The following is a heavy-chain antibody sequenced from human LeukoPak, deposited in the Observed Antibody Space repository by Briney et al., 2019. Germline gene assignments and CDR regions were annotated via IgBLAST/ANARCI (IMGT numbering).Heavy chain of an antibody. D-gene: IGHD2-15*01. J-gene: IGHJ4*02. Sequence: GGSLRLSCAASGFTFSIYGMVWVRQAPGKGREWVSTISGSGGSTNHADSVKGRFTISRDDSKNTLYLQMNSLRAEDTAVYYCAKSGLNRFDYWGQGTLVTVSS. CDR3: AKSGLNRFDY. CDR2: ISGSGGST. CDR1: GFTFSIYG. V-gene: IGHV3-23*01.